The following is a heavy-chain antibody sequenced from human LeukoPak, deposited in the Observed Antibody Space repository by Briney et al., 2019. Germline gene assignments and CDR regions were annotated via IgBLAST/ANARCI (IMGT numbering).Heavy chain of an antibody. D-gene: IGHD3-3*01. CDR1: GFTFGNYW. CDR3: ASTFGGWRE. CDR2: IKQDGSEK. J-gene: IGHJ4*02. Sequence: PGGSLRLSCAASGFTFGNYWMSWVRQAPGKGLEWVANIKQDGSEKYYVDSVKGRFTISRDNAKSSLYLQMNSLRAEDTAVYYCASTFGGWREWGQGTLVTVSS. V-gene: IGHV3-7*01.